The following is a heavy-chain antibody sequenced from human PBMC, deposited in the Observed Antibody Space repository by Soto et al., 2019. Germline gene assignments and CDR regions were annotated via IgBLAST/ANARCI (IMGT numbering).Heavy chain of an antibody. V-gene: IGHV3-23*01. J-gene: IGHJ4*02. CDR1: GLTFNDYA. D-gene: IGHD1-26*01. CDR2: IRHDRYPT. CDR3: AKDHGTYHGFSDY. Sequence: HPARSLRLSCAPSGLTFNDYAMSWVRQHRGRGLEWGSSIRHDRYPTYYARSVQGRCTSSRDNPKNTRYLQMTSLRADDTAVYYCAKDHGTYHGFSDYWGQGALVTVSS.